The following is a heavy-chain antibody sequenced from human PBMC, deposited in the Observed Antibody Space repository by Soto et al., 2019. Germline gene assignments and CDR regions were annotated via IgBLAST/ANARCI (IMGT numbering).Heavy chain of an antibody. Sequence: SETLSLTCAVYGQSFSGHYWSWIRQPPGKGLEWIGEVNHSGDTTYNPSLRSRVTISADTSKSQFSLKVKSVTAADTAVYYCARVGYFDSSGFYAPFDYWGRGSLVTVSS. V-gene: IGHV4-34*01. CDR2: VNHSGDT. J-gene: IGHJ4*02. D-gene: IGHD3-22*01. CDR1: GQSFSGHY. CDR3: ARVGYFDSSGFYAPFDY.